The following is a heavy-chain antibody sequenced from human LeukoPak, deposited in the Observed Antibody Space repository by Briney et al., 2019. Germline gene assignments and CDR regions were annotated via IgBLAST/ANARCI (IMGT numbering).Heavy chain of an antibody. V-gene: IGHV3-23*01. CDR3: AKDLRPDGVDNFDH. J-gene: IGHJ4*02. Sequence: PGGSLRLSCAASGFNFNSYTMNWVRQAPGKGLQWVANILASGSPTYYADSVKGRFIISRDNSKNTVYLQMNSLRVEDTAIYYCAKDLRPDGVDNFDHWGQGILVTVSP. CDR2: ILASGSPT. D-gene: IGHD2-8*01. CDR1: GFNFNSYT.